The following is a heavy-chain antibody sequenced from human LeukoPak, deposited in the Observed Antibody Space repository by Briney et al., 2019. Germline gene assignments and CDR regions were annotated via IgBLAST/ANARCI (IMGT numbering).Heavy chain of an antibody. Sequence: GGSLRLSCAASGFTFSFYAMSWVRQAPGKGLEWASSISGSGDSTYYADSVKGRFTISRDNSKNTLYLQMNSLTAEDTAVYYCAKAGLLRASYFEYWGQGTLVTVSS. CDR2: ISGSGDST. D-gene: IGHD3-22*01. CDR1: GFTFSFYA. J-gene: IGHJ4*02. V-gene: IGHV3-23*01. CDR3: AKAGLLRASYFEY.